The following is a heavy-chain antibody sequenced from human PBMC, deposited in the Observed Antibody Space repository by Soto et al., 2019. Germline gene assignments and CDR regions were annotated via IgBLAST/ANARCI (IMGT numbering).Heavy chain of an antibody. J-gene: IGHJ4*02. V-gene: IGHV3-23*01. CDR3: ANDSLTVPLSQFDY. Sequence: EVQLLESRGGLVQPGGSLRLTCAATGFTFTSYAMSWVRQAPGKGLEWVSDISGSGGVTYYADSVKGRFTVSRDNFKNTLYHQMNSLRAEDTAVYYCANDSLTVPLSQFDYLGQGTLVTVSS. CDR2: ISGSGGVT. D-gene: IGHD4-17*01. CDR1: GFTFTSYA.